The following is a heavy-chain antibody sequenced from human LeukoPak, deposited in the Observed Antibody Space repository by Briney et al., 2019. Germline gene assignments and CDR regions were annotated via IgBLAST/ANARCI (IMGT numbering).Heavy chain of an antibody. J-gene: IGHJ4*02. CDR1: GFTFSSYS. Sequence: GGSLRLSRAAPGFTFSSYSMNWVRQAPGKGLEWVSSISSSSSYIYYADSVKGRFTISRDNAKNSLYLQLNSLRAEDTAVYYCAIDFMIAAVFDYWGQGTLVTVSS. V-gene: IGHV3-21*01. CDR3: AIDFMIAAVFDY. CDR2: ISSSSSYI. D-gene: IGHD6-13*01.